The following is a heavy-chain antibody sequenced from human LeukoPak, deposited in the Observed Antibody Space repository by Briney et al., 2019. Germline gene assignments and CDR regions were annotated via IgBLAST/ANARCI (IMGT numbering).Heavy chain of an antibody. J-gene: IGHJ4*02. D-gene: IGHD2-15*01. V-gene: IGHV3-74*01. CDR2: ISTDGTTT. Sequence: PGGSLRLSCAASGFPFRSHWMHWVRQVPGKGLVWVSHISTDGTTTNYADSVKGRFTISRDNAKDTLYLQLNSLRAEDTAIYYCARGLGYSSGGWGQGTLVTVSS. CDR1: GFPFRSHW. CDR3: ARGLGYSSGG.